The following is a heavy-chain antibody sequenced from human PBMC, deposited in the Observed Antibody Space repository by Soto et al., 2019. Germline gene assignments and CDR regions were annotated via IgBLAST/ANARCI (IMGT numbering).Heavy chain of an antibody. D-gene: IGHD3-3*01. CDR2: ISPKNGNT. V-gene: IGHV1-18*01. J-gene: IGHJ5*02. CDR3: ATSYDSGFDP. Sequence: ASVKVSCKASGYTFPSCGISWLRQAPGQGPEWMGRISPKNGNTNYAQNFQDRVTMTADTSSSTAYMELRGLRSDDTAKYYCATSYDSGFDPWGQGTLVTVSS. CDR1: GYTFPSCG.